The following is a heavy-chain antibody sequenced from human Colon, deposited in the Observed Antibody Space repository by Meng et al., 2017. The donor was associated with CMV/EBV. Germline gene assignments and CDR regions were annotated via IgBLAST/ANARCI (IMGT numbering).Heavy chain of an antibody. Sequence: GESPKTPRAAAGFTFSSYSMNWVRQAPGKGLEWVSSISSSSSYIYYADSVKGRFTISRDNAKNSLYLQMNSLRAEDTAVYYCAGYTWNRHTLDYWGQGTLVTVSS. CDR1: GFTFSSYS. D-gene: IGHD1-20*01. V-gene: IGHV3-21*01. CDR2: ISSSSSYI. J-gene: IGHJ4*02. CDR3: AGYTWNRHTLDY.